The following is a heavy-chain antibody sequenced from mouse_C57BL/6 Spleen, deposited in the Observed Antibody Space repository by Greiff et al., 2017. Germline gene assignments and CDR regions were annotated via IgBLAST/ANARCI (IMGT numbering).Heavy chain of an antibody. D-gene: IGHD2-1*01. J-gene: IGHJ4*01. CDR1: GFTFSDYG. CDR3: ARGGKAMDY. CDR2: ISSGSSTI. Sequence: EVQVVESGGGLVKPGGSLKLSCAASGFTFSDYGMHWVRQAPEKGLEGVAYISSGSSTIYYADTVKGRFTISRDNAKNTLVLQMTSLRSEDTAMYYCARGGKAMDYWGQGTSVTVSS. V-gene: IGHV5-17*01.